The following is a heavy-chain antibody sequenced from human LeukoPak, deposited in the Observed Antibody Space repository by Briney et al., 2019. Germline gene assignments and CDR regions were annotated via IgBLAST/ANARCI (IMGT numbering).Heavy chain of an antibody. J-gene: IGHJ3*02. CDR3: ARGDSSSYAFDI. D-gene: IGHD6-6*01. CDR1: GGSISTNNW. Sequence: SETLSLTCAVSGGSISTNNWWSWVRQPPGKGLEWIGEVYHSGGTNYNPSLKSRVTISVDKSKNSFSLKLSSVTAADTAVYYCARGDSSSYAFDIWGQGTMVTVS. CDR2: VYHSGGT. V-gene: IGHV4-4*02.